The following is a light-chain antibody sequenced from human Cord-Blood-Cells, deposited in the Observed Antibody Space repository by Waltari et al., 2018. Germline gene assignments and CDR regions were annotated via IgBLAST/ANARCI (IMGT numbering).Light chain of an antibody. CDR2: KVS. Sequence: VVMTQSLLSLPVTLGQAASISCRSSKSRVYSAGNTCFNWFQQRPGQSPRHLICKVSNRDTGVPDRFSGSRSGTDFTLKISRVEAEDVGVYDCMQGTHWPWTFGQGTKVEIK. CDR1: KSRVYSAGNTC. CDR3: MQGTHWPWT. J-gene: IGKJ1*01. V-gene: IGKV2-30*01.